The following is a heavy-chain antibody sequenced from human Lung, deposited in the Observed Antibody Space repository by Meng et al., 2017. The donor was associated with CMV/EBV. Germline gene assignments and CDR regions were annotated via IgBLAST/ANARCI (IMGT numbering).Heavy chain of an antibody. J-gene: IGHJ6*02. CDR2: ISYSGST. D-gene: IGHD2-15*01. V-gene: IGHV4-59*01. CDR1: GHPITTYY. CDR3: ARDRAALGYYYYAMDV. Sequence: GSLRLXXTVSGHPITTYYWSWIRQPPGKGLEWIGYISYSGSTNYSPSLRSRVSLSVDTSKNQFSLELSAVTAADTAIYYCARDRAALGYYYYAMDVWGQGTXVTVSS.